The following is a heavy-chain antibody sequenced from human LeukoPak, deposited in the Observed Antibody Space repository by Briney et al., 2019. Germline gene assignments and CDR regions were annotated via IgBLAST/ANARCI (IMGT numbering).Heavy chain of an antibody. CDR1: GFTFSSYW. J-gene: IGHJ3*02. D-gene: IGHD3-9*01. CDR2: INSDGSST. CDR3: ARGRGEYDILTGSAFDI. V-gene: IGHV3-74*01. Sequence: GGSLRLSCAASGFTFSSYWMHWVRQAPGKGLVWVSRINSDGSSTSYADSVKGRFTISRDNAKNTLYLQMNSLRAEDTAVYYCARGRGEYDILTGSAFDIWGQGTMVTVSS.